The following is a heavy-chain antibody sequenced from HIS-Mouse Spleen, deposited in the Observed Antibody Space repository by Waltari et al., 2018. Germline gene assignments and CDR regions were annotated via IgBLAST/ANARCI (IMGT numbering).Heavy chain of an antibody. CDR1: GGSISSYY. Sequence: QVQLQESGPGLVKPSETLSLTCTVSGGSISSYYWSWLRQPAGKGLAGIGRIYTSGSTNYNPSLKSRVTMSVDTSRNQFSLKLSSVTAADTAVYYCARDFHDFWSGYYGGDKKHEAFDIWGQGTMVTVSS. D-gene: IGHD3-3*01. CDR2: IYTSGST. J-gene: IGHJ3*02. V-gene: IGHV4-4*07. CDR3: ARDFHDFWSGYYGGDKKHEAFDI.